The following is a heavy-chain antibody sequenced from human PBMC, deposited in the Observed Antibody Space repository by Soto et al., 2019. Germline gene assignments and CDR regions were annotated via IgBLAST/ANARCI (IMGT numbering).Heavy chain of an antibody. V-gene: IGHV1-18*01. Sequence: SVKVSCKTSGYTFSNYGINWVRQAPVQGLEWMGWISGYNGNTNYAQTVQGRVTMTTDTSTGTVYMELRSLKSDDTAIYYCSRFIMVGGWFDPNYYHGMDVWGQGTTVTVS. D-gene: IGHD6-19*01. CDR3: SRFIMVGGWFDPNYYHGMDV. CDR1: GYTFSNYG. J-gene: IGHJ6*02. CDR2: ISGYNGNT.